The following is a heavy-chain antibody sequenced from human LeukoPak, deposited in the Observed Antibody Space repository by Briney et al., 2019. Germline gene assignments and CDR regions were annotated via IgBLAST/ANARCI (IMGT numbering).Heavy chain of an antibody. CDR2: IYYSGTT. CDR1: GGSISSYY. J-gene: IGHJ4*02. Sequence: NPSETLSLTCTVSGGSISSYYWSWIRQPPGKGLEWIGYIYYSGTTNYNPSLKSRVTISIDTSKNQFSLKLNSANAADTAVYYCARGPLDYWGQGILVTVSS. V-gene: IGHV4-59*01. CDR3: ARGPLDY.